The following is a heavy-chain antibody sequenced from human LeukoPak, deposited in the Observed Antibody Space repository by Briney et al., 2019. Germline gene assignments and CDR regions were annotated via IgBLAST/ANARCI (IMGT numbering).Heavy chain of an antibody. J-gene: IGHJ3*02. CDR2: IYHSGST. V-gene: IGHV4-4*02. CDR1: GGSISSSNW. D-gene: IGHD5-18*01. Sequence: PSETLSLTCAVSGGSISSSNWWSWVRQPPGKGLEWIGEIYHSGSTNYNPSLKSRVTISVDKSKNQFSLKLSSVTAADTAVYYCARDRIQLSQAEGSAFDIWGQGTMVTVSS. CDR3: ARDRIQLSQAEGSAFDI.